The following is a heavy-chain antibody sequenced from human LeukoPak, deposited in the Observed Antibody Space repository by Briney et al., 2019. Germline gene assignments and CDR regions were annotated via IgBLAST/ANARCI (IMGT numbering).Heavy chain of an antibody. D-gene: IGHD1-14*01. V-gene: IGHV4-39*02. CDR1: GDSISSSSSY. J-gene: IGHJ4*02. CDR2: IYYSGST. Sequence: PSETLSLTCTVSGDSISSSSSYWGWIRQPPGEGLEWIGSIYYSGSTYYNTSLKSRVTISVDTSKNQFSLRLNSVTAADTAMYYCARDYYHAETGYWGQGTLVTVSS. CDR3: ARDYYHAETGY.